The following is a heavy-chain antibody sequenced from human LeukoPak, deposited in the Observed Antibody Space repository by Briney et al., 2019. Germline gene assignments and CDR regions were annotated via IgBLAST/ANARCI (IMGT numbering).Heavy chain of an antibody. CDR3: ATVDYDILTGSS. Sequence: ASVKVSCKASGYTFTGYYMHWVRQAPGQGLEWMGRINPNSGGTNCAQKFQGRVTMTRDTSISTAYMELSRLRSDDTAVYYCATVDYDILTGSSWGQGTLVTVSS. CDR1: GYTFTGYY. J-gene: IGHJ4*02. CDR2: INPNSGGT. V-gene: IGHV1-2*06. D-gene: IGHD3-9*01.